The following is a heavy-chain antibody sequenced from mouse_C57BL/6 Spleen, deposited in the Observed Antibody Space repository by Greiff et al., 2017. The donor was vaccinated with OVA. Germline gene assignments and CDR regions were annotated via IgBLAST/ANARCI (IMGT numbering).Heavy chain of an antibody. CDR2: IYPGSGST. V-gene: IGHV1-55*01. Sequence: VQLQQPGAELVKPGASVKMSCKASGYTFTSYWITWVKQRPGQGLEWIGDIYPGSGSTNYNEKFKSKATLTVDTSSSTAYMQLSSLTSEDSAVYYCARQYSNYDVRVDYWGQGTSVTVSS. CDR3: ARQYSNYDVRVDY. D-gene: IGHD2-5*01. CDR1: GYTFTSYW. J-gene: IGHJ4*01.